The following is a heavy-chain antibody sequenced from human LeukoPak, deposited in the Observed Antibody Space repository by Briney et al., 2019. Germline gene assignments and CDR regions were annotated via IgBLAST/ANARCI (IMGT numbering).Heavy chain of an antibody. CDR3: ATDGGGTDSTDTYSRKSYYYYYGMDV. D-gene: IGHD3-16*01. Sequence: GASVKVSCKVSGYTXTELSMHWVRQAPGKGLDWMAGFDPEDGETIYAQKFQGRVTMTEDTSTDTAYMELSSLRSEDTAVYYCATDGGGTDSTDTYSRKSYYYYYGMDVWGQGTTVTVSS. V-gene: IGHV1-24*01. CDR2: FDPEDGET. CDR1: GYTXTELS. J-gene: IGHJ6*02.